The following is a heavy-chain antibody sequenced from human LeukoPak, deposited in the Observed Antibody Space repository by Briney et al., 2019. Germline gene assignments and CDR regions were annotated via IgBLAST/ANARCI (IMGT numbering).Heavy chain of an antibody. V-gene: IGHV1-69*05. CDR3: ARSRGIAVAVPDY. Sequence: ASVKVSCKASGGTFSSYAISWVRQAPGQGLEWMGGIIPIFGTANYAQKFQGRVTMTRDMSTSTVYMELSSLRSEDTAVYYCARSRGIAVAVPDYWGQGTLVTVSS. CDR2: IIPIFGTA. D-gene: IGHD6-19*01. J-gene: IGHJ4*02. CDR1: GGTFSSYA.